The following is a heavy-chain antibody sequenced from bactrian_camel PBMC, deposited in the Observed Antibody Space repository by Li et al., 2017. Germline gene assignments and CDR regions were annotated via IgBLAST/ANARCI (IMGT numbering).Heavy chain of an antibody. V-gene: IGHV3S40*01. D-gene: IGHD3*01. CDR3: AAAKGLPDLLRGGYLSARSCNY. CDR1: GYSFSGYC. CDR2: IYTGGGSY. Sequence: DVQLVESGGGSVQAGGSLRLSCAASGYSFSGYCMAWFRQAPGKEREGVATIYTGGGSYYYSDAVKVRFTISKDNANNTVNLMMNSLKPENTAMYYCAAAKGLPDLLRGGYLSARSCNYWGRGTQVTVS. J-gene: IGHJ4*01.